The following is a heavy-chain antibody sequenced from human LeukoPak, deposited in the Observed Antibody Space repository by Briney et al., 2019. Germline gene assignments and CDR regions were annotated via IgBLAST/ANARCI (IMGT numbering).Heavy chain of an antibody. J-gene: IGHJ2*01. CDR3: AKLGYCSSTSCRDWYFDL. CDR2: IIGSGSST. CDR1: GFTFSDYA. D-gene: IGHD2-2*01. V-gene: IGHV3-23*01. Sequence: GGSLRLSCAASGFTFSDYAMSWVRQAPGKGLEWVSAIIGSGSSTYYADSVKGRFTISRDNSKNTLYLQMNSLRAEDTAVYYCAKLGYCSSTSCRDWYFDLWGRGALVTVSS.